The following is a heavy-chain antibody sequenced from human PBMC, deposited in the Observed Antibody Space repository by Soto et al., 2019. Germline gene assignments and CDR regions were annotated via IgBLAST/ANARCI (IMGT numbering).Heavy chain of an antibody. Sequence: EVQLLESGGGLVQPGGSLRLSCAASGFTFSSYAMSWVRQAPGKGLEWVSAISGSGGSTYYADSVKGRFTISRDNSKNTLYLQMNSLRAEDTAVYYCAKDEGRFDFWSGYHPRYFDYWGQGTLVTVSS. CDR2: ISGSGGST. CDR1: GFTFSSYA. V-gene: IGHV3-23*01. J-gene: IGHJ4*02. CDR3: AKDEGRFDFWSGYHPRYFDY. D-gene: IGHD3-3*01.